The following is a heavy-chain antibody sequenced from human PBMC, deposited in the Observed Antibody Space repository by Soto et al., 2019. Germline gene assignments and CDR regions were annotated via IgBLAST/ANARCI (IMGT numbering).Heavy chain of an antibody. J-gene: IGHJ4*02. CDR3: AITYCRDNSCPRDFDF. V-gene: IGHV1-69*02. CDR2: FIPILDMA. CDR1: GGTFNTYT. Sequence: QVQVVQSGAEVKKPESSVKVSCKPSGGTFNTYTVNWVRLAPGHGLEWMGRFIPILDMANYAQKLQDRVTITADRSTFTAYMELNSLTSDDTAVYYCAITYCRDNSCPRDFDFWGTGTRVTVSS. D-gene: IGHD2-21*01.